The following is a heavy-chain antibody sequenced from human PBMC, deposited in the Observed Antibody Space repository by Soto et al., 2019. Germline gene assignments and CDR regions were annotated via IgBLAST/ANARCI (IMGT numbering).Heavy chain of an antibody. CDR2: IKQDGSKK. Sequence: GGSLRLSCAASGFTFTSYWMSWVRQAPGKGLEWVANIKQDGSKKYYVDSVKGRFTISRDNAKNSLYLQMNSLRAEDTAVYYCAREAPMVRGVIISNYFDYWGQGTLVTVSS. CDR3: AREAPMVRGVIISNYFDY. J-gene: IGHJ4*02. V-gene: IGHV3-7*01. D-gene: IGHD3-10*01. CDR1: GFTFTSYW.